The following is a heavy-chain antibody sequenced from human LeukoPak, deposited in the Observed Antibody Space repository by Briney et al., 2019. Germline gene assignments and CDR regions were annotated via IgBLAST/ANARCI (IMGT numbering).Heavy chain of an antibody. V-gene: IGHV1-2*02. D-gene: IGHD3-22*01. CDR1: GYTFTGYY. CDR3: ARAQSYYYDSSGYYLDY. Sequence: ASVKVSCKASGYTFTGYYMHWVRQAPGQGPEWMGWINPNSGGTNYAQKFQGRVTMTRDTSISTAYMELSRLRSDDTAVYYCARAQSYYYDSSGYYLDYWGQGTLVTVSS. J-gene: IGHJ4*02. CDR2: INPNSGGT.